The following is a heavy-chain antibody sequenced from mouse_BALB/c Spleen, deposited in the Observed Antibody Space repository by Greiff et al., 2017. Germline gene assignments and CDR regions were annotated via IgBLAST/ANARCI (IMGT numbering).Heavy chain of an antibody. CDR2: INPSNGRT. V-gene: IGHV1S81*02. D-gene: IGHD1-2*01. CDR1: GYTFTSYW. Sequence: VQLQQSGAELVKPGASVKLSCKASGYTFTSYWMHWVKQRPGQGLEWIGEINPSNGRTNYNEKFKSKATLTVDKSSSTAYMQLSSLTSEDSAVYYCANPTAGFAYWGQGTLVTVSA. J-gene: IGHJ3*01. CDR3: ANPTAGFAY.